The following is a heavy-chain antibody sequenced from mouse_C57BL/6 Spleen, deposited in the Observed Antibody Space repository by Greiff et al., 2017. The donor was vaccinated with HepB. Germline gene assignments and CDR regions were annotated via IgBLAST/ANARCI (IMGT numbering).Heavy chain of an antibody. CDR1: GYTFTDYY. CDR2: IYPGSGNT. D-gene: IGHD2-4*01. CDR3: ARLITTNYYAMDY. V-gene: IGHV1-76*01. Sequence: VQLQQSGAELVRPGASVKLSCKASGYTFTDYYINWVKQRPGQGLEWIARIYPGSGNTYYNEKFKGKATLTAEKSSSTAYMQLSSLTSEDSAVYFCARLITTNYYAMDYWGQGTSVTVSS. J-gene: IGHJ4*01.